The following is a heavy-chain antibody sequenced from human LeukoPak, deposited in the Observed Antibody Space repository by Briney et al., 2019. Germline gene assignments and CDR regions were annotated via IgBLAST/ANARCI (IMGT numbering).Heavy chain of an antibody. CDR2: IHYTGTT. Sequence: SETLSLTCTVSGGSIRSHYWSWIRQPPGRGLEWIGYIHYTGTTNYNPSLKSRLTIAVDTSENQFSLKLSSVTAADTAVYYCARGNYGGYGAFDVWGQGTMVTVSS. V-gene: IGHV4-59*11. CDR3: ARGNYGGYGAFDV. CDR1: GGSIRSHY. J-gene: IGHJ3*01. D-gene: IGHD4-17*01.